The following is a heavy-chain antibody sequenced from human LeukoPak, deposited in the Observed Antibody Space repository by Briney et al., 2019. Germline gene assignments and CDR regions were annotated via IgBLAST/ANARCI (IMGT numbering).Heavy chain of an antibody. Sequence: GGSLRLSCAASGFTFSSYAMSWVRQAPGKGLEWVSAISGSGGSTYYADSVKGRFTISRDNSKNTVYLQMNSLRVEDTAVYYCARGLPYSISDYWGQGTLVSVSS. CDR2: ISGSGGST. J-gene: IGHJ4*02. CDR1: GFTFSSYA. D-gene: IGHD6-13*01. CDR3: ARGLPYSISDY. V-gene: IGHV3-23*01.